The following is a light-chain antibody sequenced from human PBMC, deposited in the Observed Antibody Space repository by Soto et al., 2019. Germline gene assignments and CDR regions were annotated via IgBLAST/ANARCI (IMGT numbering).Light chain of an antibody. CDR1: QSIASSY. J-gene: IGKJ3*01. Sequence: EIVLTRSPGTLSLSPGERATLSCRASQSIASSYLAWFQQKPGQAPRLLIYGASSRATGIPDRFSGSGSRTDFTLTITRLEPEDFAVYYCQQYGSSPRFTFGHGTKVDIK. CDR2: GAS. CDR3: QQYGSSPRFT. V-gene: IGKV3-20*01.